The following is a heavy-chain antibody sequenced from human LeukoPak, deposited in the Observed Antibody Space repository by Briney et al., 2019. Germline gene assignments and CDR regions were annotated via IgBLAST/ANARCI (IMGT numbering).Heavy chain of an antibody. CDR3: AKQTSDY. CDR2: ISGSGGST. V-gene: IGHV3-23*01. J-gene: IGHJ4*02. CDR1: GFSVRSKY. Sequence: PGGSLRLSCAASGFSVRSKYMSWVRQAPGKGLEWVSAISGSGGSTYYADSVKGRFTISRDNSKNTLYLQMNSLRAEDTAVYYCAKQTSDYWGQGTLVTVSS.